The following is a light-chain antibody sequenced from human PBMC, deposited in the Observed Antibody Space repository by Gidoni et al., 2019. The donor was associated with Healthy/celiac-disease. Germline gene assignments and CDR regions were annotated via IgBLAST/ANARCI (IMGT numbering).Light chain of an antibody. V-gene: IGKV3-20*01. CDR2: GAS. J-gene: IGKJ4*01. CDR1: QSVSSSY. Sequence: DIALTQSPGTLSLSPGERATLSCRASQSVSSSYLAWYQQKPGQAPRLLIYGASSRATGSPDRFSGSGSGTDFTLTISRLEPEDFAVYYCQQYGSSPGLTFGGGTKVEIK. CDR3: QQYGSSPGLT.